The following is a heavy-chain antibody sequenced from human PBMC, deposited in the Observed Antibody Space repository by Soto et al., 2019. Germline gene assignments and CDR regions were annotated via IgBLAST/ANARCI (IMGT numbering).Heavy chain of an antibody. V-gene: IGHV3-9*01. CDR2: ISWNSGSI. J-gene: IGHJ4*02. CDR1: GFTFDDYA. Sequence: GGSLRLSCAASGFTFDDYAMHWVRQAPGKGLEWVSGISWNSGSIGYADSVKGRFTISRDNAKNSLYLQMNSLRAEDTALYYCAKDASSSGWYGTNFDYWGQGTLVTVSS. CDR3: AKDASSSGWYGTNFDY. D-gene: IGHD6-19*01.